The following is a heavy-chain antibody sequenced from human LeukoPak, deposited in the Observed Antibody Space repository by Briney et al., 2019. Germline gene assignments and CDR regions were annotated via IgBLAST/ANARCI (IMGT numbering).Heavy chain of an antibody. V-gene: IGHV3-15*01. CDR3: STADYDDFDY. J-gene: IGHJ4*02. CDR1: GFTFSNAW. Sequence: GGSLRLSCAAYGFTFSNAWMSWVRQAPGKGLEWVGRIKTKSDGGTKEYAAPVKGRFTISRDDSKNTLYLQMNSPKTEDTAVYYCSTADYDDFDYWGQGTLVTGSS. D-gene: IGHD4-17*01. CDR2: IKTKSDGGTK.